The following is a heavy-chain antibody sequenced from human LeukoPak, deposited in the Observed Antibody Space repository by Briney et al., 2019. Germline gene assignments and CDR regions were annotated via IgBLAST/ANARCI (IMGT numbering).Heavy chain of an antibody. D-gene: IGHD3-9*01. CDR3: ARLSKGRYFDYIFDY. CDR1: GGSASSIPFY. Sequence: SETLSLTCTVSGGSASSIPFYWGWIRQPPGKGLQWIGNIYYSGSTYYNPSLSSRVTMSVDTSKNQFSLKMTSVTAADTAVYYCARLSKGRYFDYIFDYWGEGILVTVSS. J-gene: IGHJ4*02. V-gene: IGHV4-39*01. CDR2: IYYSGST.